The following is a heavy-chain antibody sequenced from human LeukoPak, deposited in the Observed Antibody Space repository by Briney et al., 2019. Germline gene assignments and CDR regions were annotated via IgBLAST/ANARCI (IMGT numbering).Heavy chain of an antibody. V-gene: IGHV3-53*01. CDR2: IYSGGST. Sequence: GGSLRLSCAASGFTVSSNYMSWVRQAPGKGLEWVSVIYSGGSTYYADSVKGRFTISKDKAKNTMDLQMNSLRAEDAAVYYCAREVYSYPWYPHRGGFDFWGQGTMVTVSS. CDR3: AREVYSYPWYPHRGGFDF. CDR1: GFTVSSNY. J-gene: IGHJ3*01. D-gene: IGHD1-26*01.